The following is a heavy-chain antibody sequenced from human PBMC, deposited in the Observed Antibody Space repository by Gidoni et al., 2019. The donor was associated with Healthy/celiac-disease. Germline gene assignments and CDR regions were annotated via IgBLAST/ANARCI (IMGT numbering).Heavy chain of an antibody. CDR3: ARAPPTYYYDSSGFFDY. V-gene: IGHV3-21*01. CDR1: GFTFSSAS. Sequence: EVQLVESGGGLVKPGGSLRLSCAASGFTFSSASMNWVRQAPGKGLEWVSSISSSSSYIYYADSVKGRFTISRDNAKNSLYLQMNSLRAEDTAVYYCARAPPTYYYDSSGFFDYWGQGTLVTVSS. J-gene: IGHJ4*02. CDR2: ISSSSSYI. D-gene: IGHD3-22*01.